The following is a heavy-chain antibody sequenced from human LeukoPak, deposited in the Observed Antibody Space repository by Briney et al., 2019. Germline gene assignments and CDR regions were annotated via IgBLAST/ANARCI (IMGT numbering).Heavy chain of an antibody. J-gene: IGHJ3*02. CDR1: GGSISSYY. V-gene: IGHV4-59*01. CDR3: ARVTYEAGSLKLDI. D-gene: IGHD3-22*01. Sequence: SETLSLTCPVSGGSISSYYWSWIRQPPGKGLEWIGYIYYSGSTNYNPSLKSRVTISVDTSKNQFSLKLSSVTAADTAVYYCARVTYEAGSLKLDIWGQGTMVTVSS. CDR2: IYYSGST.